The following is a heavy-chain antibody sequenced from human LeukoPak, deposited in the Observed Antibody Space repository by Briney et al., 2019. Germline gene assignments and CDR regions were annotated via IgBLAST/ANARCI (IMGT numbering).Heavy chain of an antibody. V-gene: IGHV3-11*01. CDR3: AKDISGGVVFYFDY. CDR1: GFTVSSNY. CDR2: ISSSGSTI. Sequence: GGSLRLSCAASGFTVSSNYMSWVRQAPGKGLEWVSYISSSGSTIYYADSVKGRFTISRDNAKNSLYLQMNSLRAEDTALYYCAKDISGGVVFYFDYWGQGTLVTVSS. D-gene: IGHD3-16*01. J-gene: IGHJ4*02.